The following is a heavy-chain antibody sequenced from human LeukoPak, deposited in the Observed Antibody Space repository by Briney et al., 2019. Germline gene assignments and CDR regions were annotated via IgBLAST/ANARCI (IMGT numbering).Heavy chain of an antibody. J-gene: IGHJ3*01. CDR1: GGSITSFY. V-gene: IGHV4-59*01. Sequence: SETLSLTCTVSGGSITSFYWSWIRQPPGKGLEWSGYIYYSGSTNYNPSLKRRVTISVDTSKNQFSLNLSSVTAADTAVYYCARRGRAQGPLSLWGQGTMVTVSS. CDR2: IYYSGST. CDR3: ARRGRAQGPLSL. D-gene: IGHD2-15*01.